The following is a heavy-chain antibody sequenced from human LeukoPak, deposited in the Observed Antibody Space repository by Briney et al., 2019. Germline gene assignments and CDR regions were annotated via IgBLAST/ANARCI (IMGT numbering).Heavy chain of an antibody. CDR2: INPSGSP. D-gene: IGHD3-3*01. J-gene: IGHJ6*03. Sequence: SETLSLTCAVYGDSLSRYYWTWIRQSPGKGLEWLGEINPSGSPDYNPSLKSRATISVDTSKNQFSLRLASVTAADTAVYYCASVRHDHLVFFYYIDVWGKGTTVTVSS. V-gene: IGHV4-34*01. CDR1: GDSLSRYY. CDR3: ASVRHDHLVFFYYIDV.